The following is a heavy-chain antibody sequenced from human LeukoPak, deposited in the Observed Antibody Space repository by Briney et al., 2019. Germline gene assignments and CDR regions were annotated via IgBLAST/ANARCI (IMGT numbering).Heavy chain of an antibody. CDR1: GLTFSSQW. CDR3: ARDGDTVLTRGYYYYMDV. CDR2: IGGDGRRK. D-gene: IGHD4-23*01. J-gene: IGHJ6*03. Sequence: PGGSLRLSCVASGLTFSSQWMTWVRQAPGKGLEWLANIGGDGRRKFYEDSVEGRFTISRDNARNSLYLQMNSLRAEDTALYYCARDGDTVLTRGYYYYMDVWGKGTTVTVSS. V-gene: IGHV3-7*01.